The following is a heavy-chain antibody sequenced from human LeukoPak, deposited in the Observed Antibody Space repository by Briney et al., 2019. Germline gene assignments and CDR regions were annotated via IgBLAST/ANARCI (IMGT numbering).Heavy chain of an antibody. CDR2: ISYDGSNK. V-gene: IGHV3-30-3*01. CDR1: GFTFSSYA. CDR3: ARTSLLWFGPDAFDI. Sequence: PGGSLRLSCAASGFTFSSYAMHWVRQAPGKGLEWVAVISYDGSNKYYADSVKGRFTISRDNSKNTLYLQMNSLRSEDTAVYYCARTSLLWFGPDAFDIWGQGTMVTVSS. J-gene: IGHJ3*02. D-gene: IGHD3-10*01.